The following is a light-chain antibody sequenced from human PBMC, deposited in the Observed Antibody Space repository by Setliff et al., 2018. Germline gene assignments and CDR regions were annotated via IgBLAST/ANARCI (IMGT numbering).Light chain of an antibody. CDR3: CSYAGSYTYV. J-gene: IGLJ1*01. V-gene: IGLV2-11*01. CDR1: SSDVGGYNY. Sequence: QSALTQPRSVSGSPGQSVTISCTGTSSDVGGYNYVSWYQQHPGKAPKVMIYDVSKRPSGVPDRFSGSKSGNTASLTISGLQAEGEAEYYCCSYAGSYTYVFGTGTKVTVL. CDR2: DVS.